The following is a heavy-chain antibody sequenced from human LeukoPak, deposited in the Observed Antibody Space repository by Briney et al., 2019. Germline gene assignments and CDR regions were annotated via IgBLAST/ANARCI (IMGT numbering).Heavy chain of an antibody. D-gene: IGHD3-22*01. V-gene: IGHV4-59*01. CDR3: ARVMGGKNYYDSSGYYPNFDY. Sequence: ASETLSLTCTVSAGSISSYYWSWIRQPPGKGLEWIGYIYYSGSTNYNPSLKSRVTISVDTSKNQFSLKLSSVTAADTAVYYCARVMGGKNYYDSSGYYPNFDYWGQGTLVTVSS. CDR2: IYYSGST. CDR1: AGSISSYY. J-gene: IGHJ4*02.